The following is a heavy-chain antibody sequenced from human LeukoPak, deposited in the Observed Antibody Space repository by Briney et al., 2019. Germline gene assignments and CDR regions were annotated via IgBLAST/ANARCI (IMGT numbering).Heavy chain of an antibody. D-gene: IGHD3-22*01. J-gene: IGHJ3*02. CDR2: IFSNDEK. V-gene: IGHV2-26*01. CDR3: ARITDSSGYSLNPSSYAFDI. Sequence: ASGPTLVKPTETLTLTCTVSGFSLSNARMGVSWIRQPPGKALEWLAHIFSNDEKSYSTSLKSRLTISKDTSKSQVVLTMTNMDPVDTATYYCARITDSSGYSLNPSSYAFDIWGQGTMVTVSS. CDR1: GFSLSNARMG.